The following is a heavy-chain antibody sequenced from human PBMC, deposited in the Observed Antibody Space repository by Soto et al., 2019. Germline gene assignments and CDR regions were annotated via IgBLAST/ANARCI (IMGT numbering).Heavy chain of an antibody. CDR2: IYYSGST. CDR3: ARRAVRGVIDY. V-gene: IGHV4-39*01. CDR1: GGSISSSSYY. J-gene: IGHJ4*02. Sequence: SETLSLTCTVSGGSISSSSYYWGWIRQPPGKGLEWIGSIYYSGSTYYNPSLKSRVTISVDTSKNQFSLKLSSVTAADTAVYYCARRAVRGVIDYWGQGTLVTVSS. D-gene: IGHD3-10*01.